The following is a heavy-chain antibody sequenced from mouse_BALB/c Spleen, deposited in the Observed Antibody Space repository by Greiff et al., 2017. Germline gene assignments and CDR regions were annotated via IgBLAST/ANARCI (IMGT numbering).Heavy chain of an antibody. CDR2: ISSGGSYT. Sequence: EVQGVESGGDLVKPGGSLKLSCAASGFTFSSYGMSWVRQTPDKRLEWVATISSGGSYTYYPDSVKGRFTISRDNAKNTLYLQMSSLKSEDTAMYYCARVGFAYWGQGTLVTVSA. J-gene: IGHJ3*01. CDR1: GFTFSSYG. CDR3: ARVGFAY. V-gene: IGHV5-6*01.